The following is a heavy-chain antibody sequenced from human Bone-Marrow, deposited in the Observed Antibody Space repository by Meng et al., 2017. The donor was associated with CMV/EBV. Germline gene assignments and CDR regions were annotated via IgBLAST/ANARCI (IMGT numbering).Heavy chain of an antibody. D-gene: IGHD2-2*01. CDR1: GYTFTSYG. CDR3: ARTADCSSTSCFTYYYYGMDV. V-gene: IGHV1-2*02. CDR2: ISPNSGGT. Sequence: ASVKVSCKASGYTFTSYGIGWVRQAPGQGLEWMGWISPNSGGTNYAQKFQGRVTMTRDTSISTAYMELSRLRSDDTAVYYCARTADCSSTSCFTYYYYGMDVWGQGTTVTVSS. J-gene: IGHJ6*02.